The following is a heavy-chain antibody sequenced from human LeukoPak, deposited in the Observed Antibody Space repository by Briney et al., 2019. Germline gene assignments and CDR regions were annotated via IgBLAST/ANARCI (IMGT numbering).Heavy chain of an antibody. J-gene: IGHJ5*02. CDR1: GFTFRDYW. D-gene: IGHD2-2*02. CDR2: VKQDGTEK. Sequence: GGSLRLSCEASGFTFRDYWMTWVRQAPGKGLEWVANVKQDGTEKFYVDSVKGRFTISRDNAKNSLYLQMNSLRAEDTAVYYCASGTSCYTWGQGTLVTVSS. CDR3: ASGTSCYT. V-gene: IGHV3-7*01.